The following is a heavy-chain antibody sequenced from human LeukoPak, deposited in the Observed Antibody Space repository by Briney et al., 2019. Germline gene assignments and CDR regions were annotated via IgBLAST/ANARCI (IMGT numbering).Heavy chain of an antibody. CDR3: AKAGTSWFTSFDY. J-gene: IGHJ4*02. Sequence: GGSLRLSCAASGFTFGSHAMSWVRQAPGKGLEWVSGIVGSGGSTHYADSVKGRFTISRVISKNTLYLQMNSLGAEDTAVYYCAKAGTSWFTSFDYWGQGTLVTVSS. CDR1: GFTFGSHA. CDR2: IVGSGGST. D-gene: IGHD6-13*01. V-gene: IGHV3-23*01.